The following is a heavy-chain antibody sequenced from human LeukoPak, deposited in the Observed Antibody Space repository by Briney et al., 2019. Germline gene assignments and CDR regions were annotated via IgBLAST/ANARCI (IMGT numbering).Heavy chain of an antibody. V-gene: IGHV3-7*04. Sequence: GGSMRLSCAASGFSFTNYWMSWVRQAPGKGLEWVANIKQDGSESAYVASVKGRFTISRDNANNFLYLQMHNLRVEDTAVYYCSRGNAAVLGGYYWGQGVLVTVS. D-gene: IGHD3-16*01. CDR2: IKQDGSES. CDR1: GFSFTNYW. CDR3: SRGNAAVLGGYY. J-gene: IGHJ4*02.